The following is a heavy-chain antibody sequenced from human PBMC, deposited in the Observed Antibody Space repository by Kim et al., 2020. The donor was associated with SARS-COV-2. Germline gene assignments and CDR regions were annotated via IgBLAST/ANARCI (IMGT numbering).Heavy chain of an antibody. J-gene: IGHJ4*02. V-gene: IGHV3-23*01. D-gene: IGHD6-13*01. CDR3: AKDRAKAAAGDQLIDY. CDR1: GFTFSSYA. CDR2: ISGSGGST. Sequence: GGSLRLSCAASGFTFSSYAMSWVRQAPGKGLEWVSAISGSGGSTYYADSVKGRFTISRDNSKNTLYLQMNSLRAEDTAVYYCAKDRAKAAAGDQLIDYWGQGTLVTVSS.